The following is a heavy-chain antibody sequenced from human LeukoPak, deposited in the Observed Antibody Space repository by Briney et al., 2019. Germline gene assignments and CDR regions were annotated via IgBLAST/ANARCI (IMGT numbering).Heavy chain of an antibody. CDR2: IIPIFGTA. V-gene: IGHV1-69*13. Sequence: ASVKVSCKASGGTFSSYAISWVRQAPGQGLEWMGGIIPIFGTANYAQKFQGRVTITADESTSTTYMELSSLRSEDTAVYYCARRGYSYGRALDAFDIWGQGTMVTVSS. CDR3: ARRGYSYGRALDAFDI. D-gene: IGHD5-18*01. J-gene: IGHJ3*02. CDR1: GGTFSSYA.